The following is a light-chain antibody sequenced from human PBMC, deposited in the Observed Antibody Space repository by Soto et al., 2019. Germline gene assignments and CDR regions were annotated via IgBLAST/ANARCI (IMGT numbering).Light chain of an antibody. Sequence: DIQMTQSPSSLSASVGDRVTITCRASQSISRYLNWYQQKPGKAPKLLIYAASSLQSGVPSRFSVSGSGTDFTLTISRLQHEDFATYYCQQSYSTIFTFSPGTKVDIK. CDR3: QQSYSTIFT. CDR2: AAS. V-gene: IGKV1-39*01. J-gene: IGKJ3*01. CDR1: QSISRY.